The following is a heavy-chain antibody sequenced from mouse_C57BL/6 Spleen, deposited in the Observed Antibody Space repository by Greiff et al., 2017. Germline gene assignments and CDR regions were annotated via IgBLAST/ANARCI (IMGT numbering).Heavy chain of an antibody. J-gene: IGHJ2*01. CDR2: LSSGRSTI. D-gene: IGHD2-3*01. V-gene: IGHV5-17*01. CDR1: GFTFSDYG. CDR3: ARNRWLLPLFYFDY. Sequence: EVKLVESGGGLVKPGGSLKLSCAASGFTFSDYGMHWVRQAPEKGLEWVAYLSSGRSTIYYADTVKGRFTISRDNAKNTLFLQMTSLMSEDTAMYYCARNRWLLPLFYFDYWGQGTTLTVSS.